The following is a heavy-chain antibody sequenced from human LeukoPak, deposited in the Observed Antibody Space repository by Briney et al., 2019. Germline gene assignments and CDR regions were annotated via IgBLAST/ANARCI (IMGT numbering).Heavy chain of an antibody. Sequence: GASVKVSCKASGYTFINYAINWGRQAPGQRLEWVGWIDAVNGNTKYSQKFQGRVTITRDTSASTAYMELSSLRSEDTAIYYCARGPRAAADDYWGQGTLVTVSS. J-gene: IGHJ4*02. CDR1: GYTFINYA. V-gene: IGHV1-3*01. CDR3: ARGPRAAADDY. CDR2: IDAVNGNT. D-gene: IGHD6-13*01.